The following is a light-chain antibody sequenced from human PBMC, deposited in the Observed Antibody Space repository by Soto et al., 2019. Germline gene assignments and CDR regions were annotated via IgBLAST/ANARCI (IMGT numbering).Light chain of an antibody. CDR3: QQYGTSTGT. J-gene: IGKJ1*01. CDR2: DAS. V-gene: IGKV3-20*01. CDR1: QSVSSY. Sequence: EIVLTQSPATLSLSPGERATLSCRASQSVSSYLAWYQQKPGQAPRLLIYDASSRAPGIPDRFSGSGSGTDFALTISRLEPEDFAVYYCQQYGTSTGTFGQGTKVDIK.